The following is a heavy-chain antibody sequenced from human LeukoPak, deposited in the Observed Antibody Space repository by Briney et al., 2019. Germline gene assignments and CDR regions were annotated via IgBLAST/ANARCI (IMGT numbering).Heavy chain of an antibody. V-gene: IGHV4-34*01. Sequence: SETLSLTCAVYGGSSSGYYWSWIRQPPGKGLEWIGEINHSGSTNYNPSLKSRVTISVDTSKNQFSLKLSSVTAADTAVYYCARAPRYAFDIWGQGTMVTVSS. J-gene: IGHJ3*02. CDR3: ARAPRYAFDI. CDR1: GGSSSGYY. CDR2: INHSGST.